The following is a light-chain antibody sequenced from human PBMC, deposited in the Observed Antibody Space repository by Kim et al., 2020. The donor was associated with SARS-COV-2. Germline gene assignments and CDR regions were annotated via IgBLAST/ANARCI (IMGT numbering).Light chain of an antibody. Sequence: VSLWQTASITCSGEKLGSKYVCWYQQRPGQSPLLVIYEDDKRPSGIPERFSGSNSGGTATLTISGTQSLDEADYYCQAWDSTTVVFGGGTELTVL. J-gene: IGLJ2*01. V-gene: IGLV3-1*01. CDR1: KLGSKY. CDR2: EDD. CDR3: QAWDSTTVV.